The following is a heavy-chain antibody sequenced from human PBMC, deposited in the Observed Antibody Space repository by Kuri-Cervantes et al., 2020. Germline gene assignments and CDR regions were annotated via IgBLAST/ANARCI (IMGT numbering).Heavy chain of an antibody. V-gene: IGHV3-30-3*01. J-gene: IGHJ4*02. CDR3: ARDWDSSGWYLGFDY. CDR2: ISYDGSNK. Sequence: GESLKISCAASGFTFSNAWMSWVRQAPGKGLEWVAVISYDGSNKYYADSVKGRFTISRDNSKNTLYLQRNSLRAEDTAVYYCARDWDSSGWYLGFDYWGQGTLVTVSS. CDR1: GFTFSNAW. D-gene: IGHD6-19*01.